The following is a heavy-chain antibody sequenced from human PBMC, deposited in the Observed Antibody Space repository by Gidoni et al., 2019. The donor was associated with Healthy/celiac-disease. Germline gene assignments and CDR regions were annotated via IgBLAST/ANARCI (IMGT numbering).Heavy chain of an antibody. Sequence: QLQLQESGPGLVKPSATLSLTCTVSGGSISSSSYYWGWIRQPPGKGLEWIGSIYYSGSTYYNPSLKSRVTISVDTSKNQFSLKLSSVTAADTAVYYCASPYFYDYGDYHEFYGMDVWGQGTTVTVSS. J-gene: IGHJ6*02. V-gene: IGHV4-39*01. CDR3: ASPYFYDYGDYHEFYGMDV. CDR1: GGSISSSSYY. D-gene: IGHD4-17*01. CDR2: IYYSGST.